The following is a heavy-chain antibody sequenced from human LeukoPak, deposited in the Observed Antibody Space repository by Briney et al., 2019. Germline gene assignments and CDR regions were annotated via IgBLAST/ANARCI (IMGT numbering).Heavy chain of an antibody. D-gene: IGHD1-26*01. J-gene: IGHJ4*02. Sequence: GRSLRLSCAASGFTFSTYVMHWVRQAPGKGLDWVALIWDDGNNNYYADSVKGRFTISRDNSKNTLYLQMNSLRAEDTAVYYCARNPAGIGDYLGQGTLVTVSS. CDR3: ARNPAGIGDY. CDR2: IWDDGNNN. CDR1: GFTFSTYV. V-gene: IGHV3-33*01.